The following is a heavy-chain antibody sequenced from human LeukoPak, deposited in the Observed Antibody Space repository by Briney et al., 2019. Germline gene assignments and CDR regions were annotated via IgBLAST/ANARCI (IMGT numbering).Heavy chain of an antibody. CDR1: GGSLSSYY. CDR3: ARTIVGATSYFDY. CDR2: IYYSGST. J-gene: IGHJ4*02. Sequence: SETLSLTCTVSGGSLSSYYWSWVRQPPGKGLEWSGYIYYSGSTNYNPSLKSRVTISVDPSKNQFSLKLSSVTAADTAVYYCARTIVGATSYFDYWGQGTLVTVSS. D-gene: IGHD1-26*01. V-gene: IGHV4-59*01.